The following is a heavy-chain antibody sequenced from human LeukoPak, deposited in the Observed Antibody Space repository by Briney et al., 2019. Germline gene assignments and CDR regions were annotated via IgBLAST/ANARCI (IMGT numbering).Heavy chain of an antibody. V-gene: IGHV3-48*02. CDR2: IGTSSSII. J-gene: IGHJ4*02. D-gene: IGHD4-23*01. Sequence: GGSLRLSCAASGFTFSSYSMNWVRQTPGKGLEWVSYIGTSSSIICYADSVKGRFTISRDNAKNSLYLQMNSLRDEDTAVYYCARHDYAGNSGDYWGQGTLVTVSS. CDR1: GFTFSSYS. CDR3: ARHDYAGNSGDY.